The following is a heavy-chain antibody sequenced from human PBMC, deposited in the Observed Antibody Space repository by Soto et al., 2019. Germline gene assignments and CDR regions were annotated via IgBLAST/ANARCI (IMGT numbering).Heavy chain of an antibody. CDR2: SSATGAGT. Sequence: EVQLLESGGGLVQPGGSLRLSCAASGFTFSSYGMTWVRQAPGKGLEWVSFSSATGAGTYYADSVKGRFTISRDNSKNTLYLQMTSLTADDTAVYYCAKNRREGGNYGFYSDFWGQGALVIVSS. CDR3: AKNRREGGNYGFYSDF. J-gene: IGHJ4*02. D-gene: IGHD1-7*01. V-gene: IGHV3-23*01. CDR1: GFTFSSYG.